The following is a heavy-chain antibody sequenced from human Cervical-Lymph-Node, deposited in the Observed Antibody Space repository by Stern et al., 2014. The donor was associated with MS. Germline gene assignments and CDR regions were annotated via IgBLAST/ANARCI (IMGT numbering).Heavy chain of an antibody. CDR3: ARADCSGGTCFSFGP. CDR1: GDSVSSNTAA. D-gene: IGHD2-15*01. Sequence: QVQLQQSGPGLVKPSQTLSLTCAISGDSVSSNTAAWNWIRQSPSRGLEWLGRTNYRSKWFHNYAISVQSRRNINPDTSRNQVSLQLDSVTPEDTAVYYCARADCSGGTCFSFGPWGQGTLVTVSS. V-gene: IGHV6-1*01. J-gene: IGHJ5*02. CDR2: TNYRSKWFH.